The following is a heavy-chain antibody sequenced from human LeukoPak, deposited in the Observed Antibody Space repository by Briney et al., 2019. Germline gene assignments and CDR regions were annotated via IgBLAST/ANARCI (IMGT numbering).Heavy chain of an antibody. Sequence: PSETLSLTCTVSGGSISSSSYYWAWIRQPPGKGLEWIGNIYYNGNTYYNSSLKSRVTISIDTSKKQFSLRLNAVTAADTAVFYCASLRVPGYDYWGQGTLVTVSS. CDR1: GGSISSSSYY. CDR2: IYYNGNT. CDR3: ASLRVPGYDY. J-gene: IGHJ4*02. V-gene: IGHV4-39*07. D-gene: IGHD6-25*01.